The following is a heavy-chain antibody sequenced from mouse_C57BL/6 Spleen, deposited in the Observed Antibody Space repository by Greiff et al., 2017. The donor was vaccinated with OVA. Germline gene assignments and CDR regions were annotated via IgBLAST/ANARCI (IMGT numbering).Heavy chain of an antibody. D-gene: IGHD3-2*02. V-gene: IGHV1-62-2*01. J-gene: IGHJ4*01. CDR1: GYTFTEYT. CDR2: FYPGSGSI. CDR3: ARHEDQGTGRGYAMDY. Sequence: VQLVESGAELVKPVASVKLSCKASGYTFTEYTIHWVKQRSGQGLEWIGWFYPGSGSIKYNEKFKDKATLTADKSSSTVYMELSRLTSEDSAVYFCARHEDQGTGRGYAMDYWGQGTSVTVSS.